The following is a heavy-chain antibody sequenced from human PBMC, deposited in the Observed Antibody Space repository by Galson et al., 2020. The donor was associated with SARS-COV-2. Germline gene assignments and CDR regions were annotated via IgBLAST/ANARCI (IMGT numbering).Heavy chain of an antibody. CDR2: ISYDERNK. V-gene: IGHV3-30*04. CDR3: AGADFGRF. CDR1: GFIFSNYP. J-gene: IGHJ1*01. D-gene: IGHD3-16*01. Sequence: SLRLSCAASGFIFSNYPMYWVRQAPGKGLEWVAVISYDERNKYYADSVKGRFTISRDNTKNTLFLQMNTLTAEDTAVYFCAGADFGRFWGQGTLVTVSS.